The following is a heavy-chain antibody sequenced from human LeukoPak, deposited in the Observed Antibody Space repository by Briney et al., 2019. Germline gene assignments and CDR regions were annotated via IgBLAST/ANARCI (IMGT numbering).Heavy chain of an antibody. CDR1: GGSLSRGSYY. CDR2: IYYSQNT. V-gene: IGHV4-61*01. D-gene: IGHD5-12*01. J-gene: IGHJ6*02. CDR3: ARAESGGYDRSYYYGMDV. Sequence: SETLSLTCTVSGGSLSRGSYYWSWIRQPPGKGLEWIGYIYYSQNTNYNPSIKSRVTISVDTSKNQFSLKLGSVTAADTAVYYCARAESGGYDRSYYYGMDVWGQGTTVTVSS.